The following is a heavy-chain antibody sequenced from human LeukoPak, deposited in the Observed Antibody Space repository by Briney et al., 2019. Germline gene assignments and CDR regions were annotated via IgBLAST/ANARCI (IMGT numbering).Heavy chain of an antibody. CDR3: TRVMDIVVVPAACFDY. J-gene: IGHJ4*02. Sequence: GGSLRLSCTASGFTFGDYAMSWVRQAPGKGLEWVGFIRSKAYGGTTEYAASVKGRFTISRDDSKSIAYLQMNRLKTEDTAVYYCTRVMDIVVVPAACFDYWGQGTLVTVSS. D-gene: IGHD2-2*03. V-gene: IGHV3-49*04. CDR1: GFTFGDYA. CDR2: IRSKAYGGTT.